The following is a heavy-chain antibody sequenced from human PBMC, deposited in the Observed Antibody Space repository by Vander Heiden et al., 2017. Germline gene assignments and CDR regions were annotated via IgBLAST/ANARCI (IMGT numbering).Heavy chain of an antibody. CDR3: ARGTVAGKDSGVSDY. J-gene: IGHJ4*02. CDR1: GYTFTSYG. V-gene: IGHV1-18*01. CDR2: VSAYNGNT. Sequence: QVQLVQSGAEVKKPGASVKVSCKASGYTFTSYGISWVRQAPGQGHEWMGWVSAYNGNTNYAQKLQGRVTMTTDTSTSTAYMELRSRRSDDTAVYYGARGTVAGKDSGVSDYWGQGTLGTVS. D-gene: IGHD6-19*01.